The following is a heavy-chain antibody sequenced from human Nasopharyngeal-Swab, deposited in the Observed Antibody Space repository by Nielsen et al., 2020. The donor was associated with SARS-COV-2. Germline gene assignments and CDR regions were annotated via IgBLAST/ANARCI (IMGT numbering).Heavy chain of an antibody. V-gene: IGHV3-53*01. CDR2: IYSGGST. CDR3: ARGSFDYYYGMDV. Sequence: GGSLRLSCAASGFTVRSTYLSWVRQAPGKGLEWVSVIYSGGSTYYADSVKGRFTISRDNSKNTLYLQMNSLRAEDTAVYYCARGSFDYYYGMDVWGQGTTVTVSS. CDR1: GFTVRSTY. J-gene: IGHJ6*02.